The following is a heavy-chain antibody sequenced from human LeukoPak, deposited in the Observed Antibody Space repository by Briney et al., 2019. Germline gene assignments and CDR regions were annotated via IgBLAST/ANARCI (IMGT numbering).Heavy chain of an antibody. Sequence: PSETLSLTCAVSGGSISSSNWWSWVRQPPGKGLEWIGEIYHSGSTNYNPSLKSRVTISVDTSKNQFSLKLSSVTAADTAVYYCARLPYYYGSGKDYWGQGTLVTVSS. J-gene: IGHJ4*02. CDR1: GGSISSSNW. CDR2: IYHSGST. D-gene: IGHD3-10*01. V-gene: IGHV4-4*02. CDR3: ARLPYYYGSGKDY.